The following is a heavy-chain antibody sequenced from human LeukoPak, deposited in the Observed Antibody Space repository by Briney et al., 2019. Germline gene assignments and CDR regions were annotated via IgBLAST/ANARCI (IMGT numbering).Heavy chain of an antibody. D-gene: IGHD4-17*01. CDR2: ISYDGSNK. V-gene: IGHV3-30*18. Sequence: PGGSLRLSCAASGFTFSSYGMHWVRQAPGKGLEWVAVISYDGSNKYYADSVKGRFTISRDNSKNTLYLQMNSLRAEDTAVYYCAKDLTYGDDGGYWGQGTLVTVSS. J-gene: IGHJ4*02. CDR1: GFTFSSYG. CDR3: AKDLTYGDDGGY.